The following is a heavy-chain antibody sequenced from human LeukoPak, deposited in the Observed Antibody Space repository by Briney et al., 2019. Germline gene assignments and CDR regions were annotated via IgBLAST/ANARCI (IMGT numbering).Heavy chain of an antibody. Sequence: KASETLSLTCTVSGGSISSSSYYWGWIRQPPGKGLEWIGSIYYSGSTYYNPSLKSRVTISVDTSKNQFSLKLSSVTAADTAVYYCARTFKYYDFWSGFDYWGQGTLVTVSP. CDR2: IYYSGST. V-gene: IGHV4-39*01. CDR3: ARTFKYYDFWSGFDY. CDR1: GGSISSSSYY. J-gene: IGHJ4*02. D-gene: IGHD3-3*01.